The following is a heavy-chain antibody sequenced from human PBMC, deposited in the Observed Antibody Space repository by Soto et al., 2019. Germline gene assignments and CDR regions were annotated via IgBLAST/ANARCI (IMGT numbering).Heavy chain of an antibody. CDR1: GYSFTSYW. Sequence: GESLKISCKGSGYSFTSYWISWVRQMPGKGLEWMGRIDPSDSYTNYSPSFQGHVTISADKSISTAYLQWSSLKASDTAMYYCARLGKEYSSSTGPALSYYYGMDVWGQGTTVTVSS. CDR3: ARLGKEYSSSTGPALSYYYGMDV. D-gene: IGHD6-6*01. CDR2: IDPSDSYT. V-gene: IGHV5-10-1*01. J-gene: IGHJ6*02.